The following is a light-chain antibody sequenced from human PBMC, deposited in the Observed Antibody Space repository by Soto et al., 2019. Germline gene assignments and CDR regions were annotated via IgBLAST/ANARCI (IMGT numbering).Light chain of an antibody. CDR3: QQYSNWPPYT. CDR2: GAS. CDR1: RSVSSN. V-gene: IGKV3-15*01. Sequence: EIVMTQSPATLSVSPGERATLSCRASRSVSSNLAWFQQKPGQAPRLLIYGASTRATGIPARFSGSGSGTEFTLTISSLQSEDFAVYYCQQYSNWPPYTFGQGTKLEIK. J-gene: IGKJ2*01.